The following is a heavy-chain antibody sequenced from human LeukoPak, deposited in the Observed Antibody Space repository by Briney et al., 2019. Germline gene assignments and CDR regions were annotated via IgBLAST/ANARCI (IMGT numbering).Heavy chain of an antibody. CDR1: GGYISNF. V-gene: IGHV4-4*07. CDR2: IYTSGSP. D-gene: IGHD6-6*01. CDR3: ARRYSSSSPFDY. Sequence: SETLSLIYSVSGGYISNFWSWIRQPAGQGLEWIGRIYTSGSPNYNPSLKSRVTMSVDTSKNQFSLILDSVTAADTAVYYCARRYSSSSPFDYWGQGTLVTVSS. J-gene: IGHJ4*02.